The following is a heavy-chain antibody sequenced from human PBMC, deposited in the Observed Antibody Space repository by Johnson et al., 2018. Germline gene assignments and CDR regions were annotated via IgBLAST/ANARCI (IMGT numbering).Heavy chain of an antibody. CDR2: ISSSGAFR. CDR1: GFTVSSYA. V-gene: IGHV3-23*01. Sequence: EVQLLETGGGVVQXGGSLRLSCAASGFTVSSYAMSWVRQAPGKGLEWVAVISSSGAFRYYAESVKGRFTIFRDISKNTLYLQMKRLRAEDTAVYYWAKGYEVATIKRPKDYWGQGTLVTVSS. CDR3: AKGYEVATIKRPKDY. D-gene: IGHD5-24*01. J-gene: IGHJ4*02.